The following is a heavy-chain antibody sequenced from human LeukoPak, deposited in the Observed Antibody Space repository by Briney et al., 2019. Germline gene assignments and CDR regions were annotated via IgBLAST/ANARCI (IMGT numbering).Heavy chain of an antibody. CDR3: ARGDYGDYGEIYYYYYMDV. Sequence: PGGSLRLSCAASGFTFSSYAMHWVRQAPGKGLEWVAVIWYDGSNKYYADSVKGRFTISRDNSKNTLYLQMNSLRAEDTAVYYCARGDYGDYGEIYYYYYMDVWGKGTPVTVSS. CDR1: GFTFSSYA. D-gene: IGHD4-17*01. J-gene: IGHJ6*03. V-gene: IGHV3-33*01. CDR2: IWYDGSNK.